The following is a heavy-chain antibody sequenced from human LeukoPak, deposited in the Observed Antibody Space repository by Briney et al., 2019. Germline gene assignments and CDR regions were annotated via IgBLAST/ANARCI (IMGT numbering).Heavy chain of an antibody. Sequence: TGGSLRLSCAASGFTFSSYAMSWVRQAPGKGLEWVSAISGSGGSTYYADSVKGRFTISRDNSKNTLYLQMNSLRAEDTAVYYCANLPPEDTATVGYYYYYYYMDVWGKGTTVTVSS. J-gene: IGHJ6*03. CDR2: ISGSGGST. D-gene: IGHD5-18*01. CDR1: GFTFSSYA. V-gene: IGHV3-23*01. CDR3: ANLPPEDTATVGYYYYYYYMDV.